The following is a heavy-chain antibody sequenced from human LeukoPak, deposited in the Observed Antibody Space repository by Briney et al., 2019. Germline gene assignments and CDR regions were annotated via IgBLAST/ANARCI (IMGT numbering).Heavy chain of an antibody. CDR1: GGSFSGYY. V-gene: IGHV4-34*01. J-gene: IGHJ4*02. CDR3: ARGITDYDILTGLVQL. Sequence: PSETLSLTCAVYGGSFSGYYWSWIRQPPGKGLEWIGEINHSGSTNYNPSLKSRVTISVDTSKNQFSLKLSSVTAADTAVYYCARGITDYDILTGLVQLWGQGTLVTVPS. CDR2: INHSGST. D-gene: IGHD3-9*01.